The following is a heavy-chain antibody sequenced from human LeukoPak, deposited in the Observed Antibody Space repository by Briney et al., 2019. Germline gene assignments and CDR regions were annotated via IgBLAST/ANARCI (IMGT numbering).Heavy chain of an antibody. Sequence: ASVKVSCKASGYTFASYGISWVRQAPGQGLEWMGWISAHNGEKKYAQKVQGRVTMTTDTSTSTAYMELRSLRSDDTAVYYCARGRLGVVRGVISAFDIWGQGTMVTVSS. CDR1: GYTFASYG. V-gene: IGHV1-18*01. CDR2: ISAHNGEK. D-gene: IGHD3-10*01. J-gene: IGHJ3*02. CDR3: ARGRLGVVRGVISAFDI.